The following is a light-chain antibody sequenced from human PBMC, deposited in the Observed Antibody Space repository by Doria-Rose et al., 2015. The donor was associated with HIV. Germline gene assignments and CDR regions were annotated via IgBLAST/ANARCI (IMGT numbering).Light chain of an antibody. Sequence: VLTQSPESLGMSLGERATLNCKSNQSLLYTSKNYLAWYQQKPGQPPKLLIYCASTRQSGVPARFSGSGSGTDFTLTISSLEAEDVAVYHCQQYYDTPSFGPGTTVGIK. CDR3: QQYYDTPS. CDR1: QSLLYTSKNY. V-gene: IGKV4-1*01. J-gene: IGKJ3*01. CDR2: CAS.